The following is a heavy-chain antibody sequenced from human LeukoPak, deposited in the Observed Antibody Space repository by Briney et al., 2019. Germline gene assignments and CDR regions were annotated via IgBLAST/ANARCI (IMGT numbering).Heavy chain of an antibody. D-gene: IGHD5-12*01. Sequence: SVKVSCKASGGTFSSYAISWVRQAPGQGLEWMGRIIPILGIANYAQKFQGRVTITADKSTCTAYMELSSLRSGDTAVYYCARDPVWWLRQDYMDVWGKGTTVTVSS. CDR1: GGTFSSYA. CDR2: IIPILGIA. CDR3: ARDPVWWLRQDYMDV. J-gene: IGHJ6*03. V-gene: IGHV1-69*04.